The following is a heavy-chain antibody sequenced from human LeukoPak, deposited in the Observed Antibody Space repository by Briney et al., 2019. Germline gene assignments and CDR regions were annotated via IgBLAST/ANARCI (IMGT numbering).Heavy chain of an antibody. CDR3: ARGPERYSGGWYYFNY. Sequence: SETLSLTCTVSGGSISSYYWSWIRQPPGKGLEWIGYIYYSGSTNYNPSLKCRVTVSVDTSKNQFSPKLSSVTAADTAVYYCARGPERYSGGWYYFNYWGQGTPVTVSS. V-gene: IGHV4-59*01. J-gene: IGHJ4*02. D-gene: IGHD6-19*01. CDR2: IYYSGST. CDR1: GGSISSYY.